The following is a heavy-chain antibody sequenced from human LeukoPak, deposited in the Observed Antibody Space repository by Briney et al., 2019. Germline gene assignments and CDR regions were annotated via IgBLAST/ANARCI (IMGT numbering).Heavy chain of an antibody. CDR3: ARDRGVVTATYYFDY. V-gene: IGHV1-46*01. CDR2: INPSGGST. Sequence: ASVKVSCKASGYTFTGYYMHWVRQAPGQGLEWMGIINPSGGSTSYAQKFQGRVTMTRDTSTSTVYMELSSLRSEDTAVYYYARDRGVVTATYYFDYWGQGTLVTVSS. D-gene: IGHD2-21*02. CDR1: GYTFTGYY. J-gene: IGHJ4*02.